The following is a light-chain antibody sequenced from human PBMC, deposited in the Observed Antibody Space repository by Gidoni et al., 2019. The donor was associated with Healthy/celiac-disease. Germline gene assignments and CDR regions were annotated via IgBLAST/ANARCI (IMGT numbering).Light chain of an antibody. CDR2: DAS. CDR3: QQRSNGPYT. Sequence: EIVLTQSPATLSLSPGDIATLSCRASQSVSSYLAWYQQKPGQAPKLLIYDASNRATGIPAMFSGSGSGTDFTLTISSLEPEDFAVYYCQQRSNGPYTFGQGTKLEIK. V-gene: IGKV3-11*01. J-gene: IGKJ2*01. CDR1: QSVSSY.